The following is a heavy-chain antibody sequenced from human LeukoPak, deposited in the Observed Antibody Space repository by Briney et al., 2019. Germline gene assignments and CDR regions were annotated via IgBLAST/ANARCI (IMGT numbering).Heavy chain of an antibody. J-gene: IGHJ4*02. CDR3: ARESAYCSGVSCFFDY. Sequence: PGGSLRLSCAVSGXTFSEYEMNWVRQAPGKGLEWISYITSSGRTTNYADAVRGRFTISRDSAKNSLFLQMNSLRVDDTAVYYCARESAYCSGVSCFFDYWGQGALVTVSS. CDR2: ITSSGRTT. D-gene: IGHD2-15*01. V-gene: IGHV3-48*03. CDR1: GXTFSEYE.